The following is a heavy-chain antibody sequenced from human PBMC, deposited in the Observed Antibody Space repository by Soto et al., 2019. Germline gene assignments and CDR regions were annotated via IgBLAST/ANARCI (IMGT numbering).Heavy chain of an antibody. D-gene: IGHD6-19*01. J-gene: IGHJ4*02. CDR1: GYTFTSYG. CDR2: ISAYNGNT. Sequence: ASVKVSCKASGYTFTSYGISWVRQAPGQGLEWMGWISAYNGNTNYAQKLQGRVTMTADTSTSTAYMELRSLRSDDTAVYYCATTSSGWSYYFDYWRQGTLVTVSS. V-gene: IGHV1-18*04. CDR3: ATTSSGWSYYFDY.